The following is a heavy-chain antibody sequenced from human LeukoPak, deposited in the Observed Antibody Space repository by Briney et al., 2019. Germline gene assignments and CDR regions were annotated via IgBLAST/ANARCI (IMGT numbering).Heavy chain of an antibody. J-gene: IGHJ5*02. CDR1: GGSINTYY. CDR3: ARLAAAGTAT. V-gene: IGHV4-59*08. Sequence: SETLSLTCTVSGGSINTYYWSWIRQPPGKGLEWIGYIYFSGSTNYNPFLKSRVTISVDTSKNQFSLKLSSVTAADTAVYYCARLAAAGTATWGQGTLVTVSS. CDR2: IYFSGST. D-gene: IGHD6-13*01.